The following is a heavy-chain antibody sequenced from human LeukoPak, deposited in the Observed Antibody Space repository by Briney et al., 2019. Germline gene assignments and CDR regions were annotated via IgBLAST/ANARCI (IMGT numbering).Heavy chain of an antibody. CDR1: GFTFSSYW. Sequence: PGGSLRLSCAASGFTFSSYWMHWVRQAPGKGLEWVANIKLDGTEKYYVDSVKGRFTISRDNAKNSLCLQMNSLRAEDTAVYYCASDRFYFGVWGQGTLVTVSS. CDR3: ASDRFYFGV. CDR2: IKLDGTEK. J-gene: IGHJ4*02. V-gene: IGHV3-7*05. D-gene: IGHD3-16*01.